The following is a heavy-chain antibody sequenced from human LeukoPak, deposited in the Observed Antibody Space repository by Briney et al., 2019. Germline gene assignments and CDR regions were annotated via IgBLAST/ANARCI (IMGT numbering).Heavy chain of an antibody. CDR3: AKDYSGGPHFDF. D-gene: IGHD2-15*01. CDR1: GFTFSAYG. V-gene: IGHV3-23*01. Sequence: GGSLRLSCAASGFTFSAYGMSWVRQAPGKGLEWVSTISASGDNTYYADSVKGRFTISRDNSKNTPYLQMNTLRADDTAVYYCAKDYSGGPHFDFWGQGTLITVSS. CDR2: ISASGDNT. J-gene: IGHJ4*02.